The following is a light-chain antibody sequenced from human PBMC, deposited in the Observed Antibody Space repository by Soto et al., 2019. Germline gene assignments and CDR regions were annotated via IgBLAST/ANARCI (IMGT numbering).Light chain of an antibody. CDR2: DVS. Sequence: QSVLTQPRSVSGSPGQSVTISCTGTSSDVGAYNYVSWYQQYPGKAPKFMIYDVSKRPSGVPDRFSGSKSGNTASLTISGLQAEDEADYYCCSYAGSYTVIFGGGTKLTVL. CDR1: SSDVGAYNY. V-gene: IGLV2-11*01. J-gene: IGLJ2*01. CDR3: CSYAGSYTVI.